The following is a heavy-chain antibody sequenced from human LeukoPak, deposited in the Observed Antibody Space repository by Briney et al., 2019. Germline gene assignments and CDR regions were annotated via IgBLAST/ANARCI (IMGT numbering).Heavy chain of an antibody. D-gene: IGHD2-15*01. CDR1: GYTFTGYY. CDR3: ARAQYCSGGSCYSGSDY. J-gene: IGHJ4*02. Sequence: ASVKVSCKASGYTFTGYYMHWVRQAPGQGLEWMGWINPNSGGTNYAQKFQGWVTMTRDTSISTAYMELSRLRSDDTAVYYCARAQYCSGGSCYSGSDYWGQGTLVTVSS. CDR2: INPNSGGT. V-gene: IGHV1-2*04.